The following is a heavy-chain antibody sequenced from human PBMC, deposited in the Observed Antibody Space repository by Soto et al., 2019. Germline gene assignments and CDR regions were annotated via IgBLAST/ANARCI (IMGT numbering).Heavy chain of an antibody. D-gene: IGHD4-17*01. CDR1: GYTFTNYW. Sequence: GESLKISCQTSGYTFTNYWIGWVRQMPGGGLEWLGLIFPRDFDVRYSPSFEGQVTISADRSTAPAFLQWRSLEASESALYFCAKLVSLLRPLDSWGQGTPVTVSS. CDR2: IFPRDFDV. CDR3: AKLVSLLRPLDS. J-gene: IGHJ5*01. V-gene: IGHV5-51*01.